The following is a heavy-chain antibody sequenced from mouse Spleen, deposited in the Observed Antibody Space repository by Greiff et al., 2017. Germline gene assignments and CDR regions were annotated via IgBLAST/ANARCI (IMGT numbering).Heavy chain of an antibody. CDR1: GFTFSNYW. D-gene: IGHD1-1*01. CDR2: IRLKSDNYAT. J-gene: IGHJ1*03. V-gene: IGHV6-3*01. CDR3: TFLRDWYFDV. Sequence: EVKLMESGGGLVQPGGSMKLSCVASGFTFSNYWMNWVHQSPEKGLEWVAQIRLKSDNYATNYAESVKGRFTISRDDSKSSVYLQMNNLRAEDTGIYYCTFLRDWYFDVWGTGTTVTVSS.